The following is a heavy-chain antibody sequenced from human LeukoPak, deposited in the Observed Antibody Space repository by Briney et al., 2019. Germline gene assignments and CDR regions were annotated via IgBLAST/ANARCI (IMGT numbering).Heavy chain of an antibody. D-gene: IGHD6-6*01. CDR3: ARDGSAARPFDY. CDR1: GFTFSSYS. V-gene: IGHV3-21*01. J-gene: IGHJ4*02. Sequence: PGGSLRLSCAASGFTFSSYSMNWVRQAPGKGLEWVSSISSSSSYIYYADSVKGRFTISRDNAKNSLYLQMNSLRAEDTAVYYCARDGSAARPFDYWGQGTLVTVSS. CDR2: ISSSSSYI.